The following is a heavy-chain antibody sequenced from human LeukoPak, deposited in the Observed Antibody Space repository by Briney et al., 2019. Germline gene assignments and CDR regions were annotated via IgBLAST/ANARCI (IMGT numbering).Heavy chain of an antibody. D-gene: IGHD3-9*01. CDR3: ARDRSSHYDILTGYPTQGLDY. Sequence: ASVKVSCKASGYTFTSYGISWVRQAPGQGLEWMGWGSAYNGNTNYAQKLQGRVTMTTDTSTSTAYMELRSLRSDDTAVYYCARDRSSHYDILTGYPTQGLDYWGQGTLVTVSS. CDR2: GSAYNGNT. CDR1: GYTFTSYG. J-gene: IGHJ4*02. V-gene: IGHV1-18*01.